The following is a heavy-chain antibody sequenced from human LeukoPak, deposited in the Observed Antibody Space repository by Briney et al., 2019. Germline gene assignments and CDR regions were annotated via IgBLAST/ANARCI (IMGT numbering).Heavy chain of an antibody. D-gene: IGHD2-15*01. J-gene: IGHJ4*02. CDR3: AKDRSDNTSWYVGSH. V-gene: IGHV3-53*01. Sequence: GGSLRLSCAASGFTVSSNYMSWVRQAPGKGLEWVSVIYSGGSTYYADSVKGRFTISRDNSKNTLYLQMNSLRADDTAVYYCAKDRSDNTSWYVGSHWGQGTLVTVSS. CDR2: IYSGGST. CDR1: GFTVSSNY.